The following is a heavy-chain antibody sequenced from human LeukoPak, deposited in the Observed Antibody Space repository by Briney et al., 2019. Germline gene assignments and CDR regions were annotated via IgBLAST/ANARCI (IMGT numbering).Heavy chain of an antibody. CDR3: ARFKRTTAGMSWFDP. CDR2: IYYSGST. J-gene: IGHJ5*02. D-gene: IGHD6-13*01. V-gene: IGHV4-59*05. Sequence: KPSETLSLTCTVSGGSIISYYWSWIRQPPGKGLEWIGSIYYSGSTYYNPSLKSRVTISVDTSKNQFSLRLSSVTAADTAVYYCARFKRTTAGMSWFDPWGQGTLVTVSS. CDR1: GGSIISYY.